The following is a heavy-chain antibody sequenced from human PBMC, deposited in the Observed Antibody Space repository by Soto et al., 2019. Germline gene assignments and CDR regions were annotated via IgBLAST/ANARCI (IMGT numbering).Heavy chain of an antibody. D-gene: IGHD2-2*01. V-gene: IGHV1-46*01. CDR2: IDPSGDNT. J-gene: IGHJ6*02. Sequence: ASVKVSCKASEYSFTSYYMHWVRRAPGQGLEWMGRIDPSGDNTGYPQKFQGRVTMTSDTSTSTVYMELRSLRSDDTAVYYCARDEYALYYYYGMDVWGQGTTVTVSS. CDR1: EYSFTSYY. CDR3: ARDEYALYYYYGMDV.